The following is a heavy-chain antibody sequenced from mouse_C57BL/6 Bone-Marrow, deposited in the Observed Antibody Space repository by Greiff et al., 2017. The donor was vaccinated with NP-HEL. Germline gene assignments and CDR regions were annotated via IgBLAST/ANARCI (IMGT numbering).Heavy chain of an antibody. CDR3: ARAGGLRPFAY. CDR1: GFTFSSYA. J-gene: IGHJ3*01. CDR2: ISDGGSYT. Sequence: EVKLMESGGGLVKPGGSLKLSCAASGFTFSSYAMSWVRQTPEKRLEWVATISDGGSYTYYPDNVKGRFTISRDNAKNNLYLQMSHLKSEDTAMYYCARAGGLRPFAYWGQGTLVTVSA. V-gene: IGHV5-4*03. D-gene: IGHD2-4*01.